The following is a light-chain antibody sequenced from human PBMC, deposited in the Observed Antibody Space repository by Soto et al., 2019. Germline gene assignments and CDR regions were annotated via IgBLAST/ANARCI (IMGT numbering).Light chain of an antibody. V-gene: IGLV2-11*01. CDR2: DVS. J-gene: IGLJ2*01. CDR3: CSYAGSYTLV. CDR1: SSDVGGYNY. Sequence: QSALTQPRSVSGSPGQSVTISCTGSSSDVGGYNYVSWYQQHPGKAPKLMIYDVSKRPSGAPDRFSGSKSGNTASLTISGLQAEDEGDYSCCSYAGSYTLVFGGGTKVTVL.